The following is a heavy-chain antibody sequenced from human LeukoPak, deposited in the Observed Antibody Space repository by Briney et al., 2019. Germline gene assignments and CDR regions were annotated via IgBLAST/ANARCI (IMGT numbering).Heavy chain of an antibody. CDR2: ISAYNGNT. D-gene: IGHD1-26*01. CDR1: GYTFTSYG. J-gene: IGHJ6*03. V-gene: IGHV1-18*01. CDR3: ARASGHYYYYYMDV. Sequence: ASVKVSCKTSGYTFTSYGISWVRQAPGQGLEWMGWISAYNGNTNYARKFQGRVTMTTDTSTSTAYMELRSLRSDDTAVYYCARASGHYYYYYMDVWAKGTTVTISS.